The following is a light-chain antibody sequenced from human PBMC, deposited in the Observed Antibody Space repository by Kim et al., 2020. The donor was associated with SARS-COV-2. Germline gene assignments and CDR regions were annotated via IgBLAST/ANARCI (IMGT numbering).Light chain of an antibody. Sequence: DIQMTQSPSSLFASVGDRVTITCQASQDISNYLNWYKQKPGKAPKLLIYDASNLETGVPSRFSGSGSGTDFTFTISSLQPEDIATYYCQQYDNLPLTFGGGAKVDIK. CDR3: QQYDNLPLT. V-gene: IGKV1-33*01. CDR1: QDISNY. CDR2: DAS. J-gene: IGKJ4*02.